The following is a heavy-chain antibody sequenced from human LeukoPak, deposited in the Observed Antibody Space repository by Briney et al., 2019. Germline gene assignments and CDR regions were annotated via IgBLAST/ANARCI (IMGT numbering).Heavy chain of an antibody. V-gene: IGHV1-46*01. Sequence: EASVKVSCKASGYTFTSYYMHWVRQAPGQGLEWMGIINPSGGSTSYAQKFQGIVTMTRDTSTSTVYMELSSLRSEDTAVYYCARRGGYCSSTSCYYDYWGQGTLVTVSS. CDR2: INPSGGST. CDR1: GYTFTSYY. J-gene: IGHJ4*03. D-gene: IGHD2-2*03. CDR3: ARRGGYCSSTSCYYDY.